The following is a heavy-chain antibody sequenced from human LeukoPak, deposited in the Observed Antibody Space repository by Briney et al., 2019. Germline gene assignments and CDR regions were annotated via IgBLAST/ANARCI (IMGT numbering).Heavy chain of an antibody. J-gene: IGHJ4*02. CDR1: GGSISSYY. CDR2: IYYSGST. Sequence: PSETLSLTCTVSGGSISSYYWSWIRQPPGKGLEWIGYIYYSGSTNYNPSLKSRVTISVDTSKNQFSLKLSSVTAADTAVYYCAAHKGVAAFYFDYWGQGTLVTVSS. CDR3: AAHKGVAAFYFDY. V-gene: IGHV4-59*12. D-gene: IGHD6-13*01.